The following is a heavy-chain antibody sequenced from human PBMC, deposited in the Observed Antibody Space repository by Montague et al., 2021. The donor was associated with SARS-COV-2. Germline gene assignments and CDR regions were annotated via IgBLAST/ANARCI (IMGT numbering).Heavy chain of an antibody. J-gene: IGHJ2*01. CDR3: AGRVVVPAAIGHWYFDL. V-gene: IGHV4-39*01. Sequence: LVKPTQTLSLTCTVSGGSISSSSYYWGWIRQPPGKGLEWIGSIYYSGSTYYNPSLKSRVTISVDTSKNQFSLKLSSVTAADTAVYYCAGRVVVPAAIGHWYFDLWGRGTLVTVSS. CDR1: GGSISSSSYY. CDR2: IYYSGST. D-gene: IGHD2-2*02.